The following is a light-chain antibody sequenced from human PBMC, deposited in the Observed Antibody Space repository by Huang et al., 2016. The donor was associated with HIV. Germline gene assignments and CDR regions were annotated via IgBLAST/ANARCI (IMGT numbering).Light chain of an antibody. J-gene: IGKJ1*01. CDR2: LGS. Sequence: DIVMVQSPASLSVTPGEAASITCRSSQSLLHSNGHNYLGLYWQKPGQSPQRLIYLGSTRASGVPDRFSGSGSGTDFTLRINRVEAGDVGVYYCMQGLQTWTFGQGTKVEI. V-gene: IGKV2-28*01. CDR3: MQGLQTWT. CDR1: QSLLHSNGHNY.